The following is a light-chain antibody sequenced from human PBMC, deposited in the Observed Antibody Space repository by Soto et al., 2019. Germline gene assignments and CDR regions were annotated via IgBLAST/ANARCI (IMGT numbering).Light chain of an antibody. CDR3: SSYAGGNKV. J-gene: IGLJ1*01. CDR1: SSDVGGYNY. V-gene: IGLV2-8*01. CDR2: EVT. Sequence: QSALTQPPSASGSPGQSVTISCTGTSSDVGGYNYVSWYQQHPGKAPKLMIYEVTKRPSGVPDRLSGSKSGNTASLTVSGLQAEDEADYYCSSYAGGNKVFGTGTKLTVL.